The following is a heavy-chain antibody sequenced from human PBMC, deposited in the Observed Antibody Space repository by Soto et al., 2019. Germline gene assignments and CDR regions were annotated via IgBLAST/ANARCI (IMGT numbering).Heavy chain of an antibody. CDR3: AREGSPGGELPGMNAFDI. V-gene: IGHV1-69*13. CDR1: GGTFSSYA. J-gene: IGHJ3*02. Sequence: ASVKVSCKASGGTFSSYAISWVRQAPGQGLEWMGGIIPIFGTANYAQKFQGRVTITADESTSTAYMELSSLRSEDTAVYYCAREGSPGGELPGMNAFDIWGQGTMVTVSS. D-gene: IGHD1-7*01. CDR2: IIPIFGTA.